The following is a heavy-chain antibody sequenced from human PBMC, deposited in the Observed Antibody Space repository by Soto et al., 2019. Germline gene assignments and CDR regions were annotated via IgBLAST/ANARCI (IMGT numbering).Heavy chain of an antibody. CDR3: ARSRHYYDCSGYYEAFDI. D-gene: IGHD3-22*01. V-gene: IGHV5-51*01. J-gene: IGHJ3*02. Sequence: PGESLKISCKGSGYSFTSYWIGWVRQMPGKGLEWMGIIYPGDSDTRYSPSFKGQVTISADKSISTAYLQWSSLKASDTAMYYCARSRHYYDCSGYYEAFDIWSQGTMVTVSS. CDR2: IYPGDSDT. CDR1: GYSFTSYW.